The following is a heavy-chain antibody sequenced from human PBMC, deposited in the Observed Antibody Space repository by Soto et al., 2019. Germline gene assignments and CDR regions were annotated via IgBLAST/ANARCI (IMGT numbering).Heavy chain of an antibody. CDR2: MNPKSGNT. Sequence: QVQLVQSGAEVKKPGASGKVSCKASGYTFTSYDINWVRQATGQGLEWMGWMNPKSGNTGYAQKFQGRVTLTRNTSISTAYMELSSLRSEDTAVYYCASGRQPHLERTLGYWGPGTLLTVSS. V-gene: IGHV1-8*01. J-gene: IGHJ4*02. CDR3: ASGRQPHLERTLGY. CDR1: GYTFTSYD. D-gene: IGHD1-1*01.